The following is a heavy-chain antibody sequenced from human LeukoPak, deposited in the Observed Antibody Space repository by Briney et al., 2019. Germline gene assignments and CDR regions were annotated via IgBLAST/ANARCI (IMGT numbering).Heavy chain of an antibody. Sequence: SQTLSLTCAVSGDSISSGGYSWSWIRQPPGKGLEWIGYIYHTGSTYYNPSLKSRVTISVDTFINQFSLKLSSVTAADTAVYYCAREGGPGYLDPWGQGTLVTVSS. CDR2: IYHTGST. CDR3: AREGGPGYLDP. J-gene: IGHJ5*02. D-gene: IGHD2-15*01. CDR1: GDSISSGGYS. V-gene: IGHV4-30-2*01.